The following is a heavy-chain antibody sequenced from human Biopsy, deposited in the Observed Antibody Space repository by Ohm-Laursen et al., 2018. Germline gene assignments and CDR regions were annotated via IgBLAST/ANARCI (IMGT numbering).Heavy chain of an antibody. Sequence: SQTLSLTCTVSGGSISSGGYYWSWIRHHPGKGLEWIGNIFYSANTYYNPSLKSRVTISVDTSKNQFSLKLSSVTAADTAVYYCARLGSGDYFPTFFDFWGQGALVTVSS. V-gene: IGHV4-31*03. J-gene: IGHJ4*02. D-gene: IGHD5-12*01. CDR2: IFYSANT. CDR1: GGSISSGGYY. CDR3: ARLGSGDYFPTFFDF.